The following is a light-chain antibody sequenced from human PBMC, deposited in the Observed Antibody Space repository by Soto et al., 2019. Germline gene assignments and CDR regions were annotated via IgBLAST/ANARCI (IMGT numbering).Light chain of an antibody. CDR2: IAS. CDR1: RGIRSY. V-gene: IGKV1-9*01. CDR3: QQLDGMPIT. Sequence: IQLTLSASSLSASVGYRVAIACRASRGIRSYLAWYQQKPGEAPKLLISIASILQSGVPSRFSGSGSGTDFALTISSLQPEDSATYYCQQLDGMPITFGQGTRLEIK. J-gene: IGKJ5*01.